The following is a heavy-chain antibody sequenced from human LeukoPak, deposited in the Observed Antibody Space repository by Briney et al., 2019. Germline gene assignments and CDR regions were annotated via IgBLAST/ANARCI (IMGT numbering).Heavy chain of an antibody. V-gene: IGHV1-2*02. D-gene: IGHD1-1*01. J-gene: IGHJ3*02. CDR3: ARARTTGTTDDAFDI. Sequence: ASVKVSCKASGYTFTSYYMHWVRQAPGQGLEWMGWINPNSGGTNYARKFQGRVTMTRDMSISTAYMELSRLRSDDTAVYYCARARTTGTTDDAFDIWGQGTMVTVSS. CDR1: GYTFTSYY. CDR2: INPNSGGT.